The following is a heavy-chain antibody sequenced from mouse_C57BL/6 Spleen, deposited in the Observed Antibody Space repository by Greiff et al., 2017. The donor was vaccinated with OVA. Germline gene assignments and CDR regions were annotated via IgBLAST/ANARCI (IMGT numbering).Heavy chain of an antibody. CDR3: ARLGHYYGSSSYWYFDV. J-gene: IGHJ1*03. D-gene: IGHD1-1*01. Sequence: EVKVVESGGDLVKPGGSLKLSCAASGFTFSSYGMSWVRQTPDKRLEWVATISSGGSYTYSPDRVKGRFPISRDNAKNTLYLQMSSLKSEDTAMYYCARLGHYYGSSSYWYFDVWGTGTTVTVSS. CDR1: GFTFSSYG. CDR2: ISSGGSYT. V-gene: IGHV5-6*01.